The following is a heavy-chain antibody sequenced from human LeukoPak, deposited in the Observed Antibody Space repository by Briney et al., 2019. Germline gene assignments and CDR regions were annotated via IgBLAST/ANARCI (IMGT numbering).Heavy chain of an antibody. CDR3: ARASYSSSYWPRFDY. Sequence: PGGSLRLSCVASGFTFSSYAMSWVRQAPGKGLEWVSAISGSGSGTYSADSVKGRFTISRDNSKNTLYLQMNSLRAEDTAVYYCARASYSSSYWPRFDYWGQGTLVTVSS. CDR1: GFTFSSYA. CDR2: ISGSGSGT. J-gene: IGHJ4*02. D-gene: IGHD6-13*01. V-gene: IGHV3-23*01.